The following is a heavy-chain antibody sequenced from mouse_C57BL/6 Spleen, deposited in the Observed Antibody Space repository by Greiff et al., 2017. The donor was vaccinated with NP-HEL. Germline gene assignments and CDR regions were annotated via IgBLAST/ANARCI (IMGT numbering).Heavy chain of an antibody. D-gene: IGHD3-2*02. Sequence: EVQLQESGPGLVKPSQSLSLTCSVTGYSITSGYYWNWIRQFPGNKLEWMGYISYDGSNNYNPSLKNRISITRDTSKNQFFLKLNSVTTEDTATYYCAAETAQATFAWFAYWGQGTLVTVSA. CDR1: GYSITSGYY. J-gene: IGHJ3*01. CDR2: ISYDGSN. V-gene: IGHV3-6*01. CDR3: AAETAQATFAWFAY.